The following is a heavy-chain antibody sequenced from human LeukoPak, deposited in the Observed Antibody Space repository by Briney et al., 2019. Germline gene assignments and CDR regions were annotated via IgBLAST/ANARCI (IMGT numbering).Heavy chain of an antibody. D-gene: IGHD5-12*01. V-gene: IGHV4-61*01. CDR1: GGSVSSGSYY. CDR3: AREDIVATTFDY. Sequence: KPSETLSLTCTVSGGSVSSGSYYWSWIRQPPGKGLEWIGYIYYSGSTNYNPSLKSRVTISVDTSKNQFSLKLSSVTAADTAVYYCAREDIVATTFDYWGQGTLVTVSS. CDR2: IYYSGST. J-gene: IGHJ4*02.